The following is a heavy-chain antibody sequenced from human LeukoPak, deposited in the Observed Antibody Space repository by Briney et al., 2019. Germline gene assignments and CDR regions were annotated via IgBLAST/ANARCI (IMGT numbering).Heavy chain of an antibody. CDR3: ARDFGITWAQYYFDY. Sequence: GGSLRLSCAASGFTFSSHPMHWVRQAPGKGLEWVAVISFDGSHKYYADSVTGRFTISRDNSKNTLYLLMDSLRTDDTAMYYCARDFGITWAQYYFDYWGQGTLVTVSS. V-gene: IGHV3-30*04. CDR2: ISFDGSHK. J-gene: IGHJ4*02. D-gene: IGHD3-10*01. CDR1: GFTFSSHP.